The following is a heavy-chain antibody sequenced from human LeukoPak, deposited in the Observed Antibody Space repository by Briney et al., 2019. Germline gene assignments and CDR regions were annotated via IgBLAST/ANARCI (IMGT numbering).Heavy chain of an antibody. D-gene: IGHD6-19*01. CDR1: GYTFIAYG. CDR3: ASSSVAGTGYWFDP. J-gene: IGHJ5*02. CDR2: ISAYSGNA. V-gene: IGHV1-18*01. Sequence: ASVKVSCKASGYTFIAYGISWVRQAPGQGLEWMGWISAYSGNANYAQKVQGRVTMTEDTSTDTAYMELSSLRSEDTAVYYCASSSVAGTGYWFDPWGQGTLVTVSS.